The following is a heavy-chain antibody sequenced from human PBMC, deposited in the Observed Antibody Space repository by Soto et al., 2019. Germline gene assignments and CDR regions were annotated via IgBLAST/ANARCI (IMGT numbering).Heavy chain of an antibody. CDR3: ITIFGVLQYYMDV. J-gene: IGHJ6*03. CDR1: GYRLTSYD. CDR2: MNPNSGNT. Sequence: GASVKVSCKASGYRLTSYDIDWVRQATGQGLEWMGWMNPNSGNTGYAQKFQGRVTMTRNTSISTAYMELSSLRSEDTAVYYCITIFGVLQYYMDVWGKGTTVTVSS. D-gene: IGHD3-3*01. V-gene: IGHV1-8*01.